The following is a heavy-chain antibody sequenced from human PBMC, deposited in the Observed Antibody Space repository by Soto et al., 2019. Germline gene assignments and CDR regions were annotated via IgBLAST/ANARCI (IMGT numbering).Heavy chain of an antibody. D-gene: IGHD3-22*01. CDR3: AKTPGVIVVVTAFEH. CDR1: GFTFSRHA. CDR2: ISGSGASK. V-gene: IGHV3-23*01. J-gene: IGHJ4*02. Sequence: EVELLESGGGMVQPGGSLRLSCVASGFTFSRHALAWVRQVPGKGLEWVSAISGSGASKYDADSVKGRFTISRDNSNNTLFLQMNSLRADDTAVYYCAKTPGVIVVVTAFEHWGRGIPVIVSS.